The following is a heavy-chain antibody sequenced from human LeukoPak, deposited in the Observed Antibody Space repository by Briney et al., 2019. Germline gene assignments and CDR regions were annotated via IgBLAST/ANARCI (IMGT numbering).Heavy chain of an antibody. Sequence: ASVKVSCKASGYTFTGYYIHWVRQAPGQGLEWMGIINPSGGSTRYAQKFQGRVTMTRDTSTSTVYMELSSLRSEDTAVYYCARVGSGWSEYFEHWGQGTLVTVSS. V-gene: IGHV1-46*01. J-gene: IGHJ1*01. CDR2: INPSGGST. D-gene: IGHD6-19*01. CDR3: ARVGSGWSEYFEH. CDR1: GYTFTGYY.